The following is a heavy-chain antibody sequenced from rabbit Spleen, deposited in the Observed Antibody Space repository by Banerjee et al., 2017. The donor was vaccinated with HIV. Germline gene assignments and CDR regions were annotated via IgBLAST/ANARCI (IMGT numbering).Heavy chain of an antibody. CDR2: INIVTGKT. CDR3: ARDLVAVIGWNFNL. Sequence: QRLVESGGGLVKPGASLIVTCTASGFDFSGSYDMCWVRQAPGKGLEWIACINIVTGKTVYASWAKGRFIMSRTSSTTVTLQMTSLTAADTATYFCARDLVAVIGWNFNLWGQGTLVTVS. V-gene: IGHV1S40*01. D-gene: IGHD1-1*01. J-gene: IGHJ4*01. CDR1: GFDFSGSYD.